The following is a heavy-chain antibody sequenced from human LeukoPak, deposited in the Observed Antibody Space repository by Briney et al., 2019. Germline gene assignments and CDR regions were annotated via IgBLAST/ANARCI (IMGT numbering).Heavy chain of an antibody. CDR1: GFTFSSYG. J-gene: IGHJ4*02. V-gene: IGHV3-33*06. CDR2: IWYDGSNK. D-gene: IGHD3-9*01. CDR3: AKSGFEYYFDY. Sequence: GGSLRLSCAASGFTFSSYGMHWVRQAPGKGREWVAVIWYDGSNKYYADSVKGRFTISRDNSQNTLYLQMNSLRAEATAVYYCAKSGFEYYFDYWGQGTLVTVSS.